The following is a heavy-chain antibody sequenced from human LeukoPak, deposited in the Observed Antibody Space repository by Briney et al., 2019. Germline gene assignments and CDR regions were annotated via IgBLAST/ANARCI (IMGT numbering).Heavy chain of an antibody. Sequence: PSETLSLTCTASGGSISSYYWTWIRQPPGKGLEWIGYIYYTGATSYNPSLKSRVTISVDTSKNQFSLKVTSVTTADTAVYYCAKYGGSGWVIDDWGQGTLVTVSS. J-gene: IGHJ4*02. CDR2: IYYTGAT. CDR3: AKYGGSGWVIDD. V-gene: IGHV4-59*08. D-gene: IGHD6-19*01. CDR1: GGSISSYY.